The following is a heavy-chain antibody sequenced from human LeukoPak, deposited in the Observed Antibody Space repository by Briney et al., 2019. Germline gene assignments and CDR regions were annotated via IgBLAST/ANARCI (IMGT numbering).Heavy chain of an antibody. CDR3: AKSKQQLVDYYYYGMDV. D-gene: IGHD6-13*01. CDR1: GFTFSSYG. V-gene: IGHV3-30*02. J-gene: IGHJ6*02. Sequence: PGGSLRLSCAASGFTFSSYGMHWVRQAPGKGLEWVAVIWYDGSNKYYPDSVKGRFTISRDNSKNTLYLQMNSLRAADTAMYYCAKSKQQLVDYYYYGMDVWGQGTTVTVSS. CDR2: IWYDGSNK.